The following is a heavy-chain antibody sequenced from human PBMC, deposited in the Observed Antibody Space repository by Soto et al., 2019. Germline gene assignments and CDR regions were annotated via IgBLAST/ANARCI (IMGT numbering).Heavy chain of an antibody. V-gene: IGHV1-8*01. CDR2: MNPNSGNT. CDR1: GYTFTSYD. J-gene: IGHJ6*03. D-gene: IGHD3-16*01. Sequence: ASVKVSCKASGYTFTSYDINWVRQATGQGLEWMGWMNPNSGNTGYAQKFQGRVTMTRNTSISTAYMELSSLRSEDTAVYYCARLGEDGGKYYYYYMDVWGKGTTVTVSS. CDR3: ARLGEDGGKYYYYYMDV.